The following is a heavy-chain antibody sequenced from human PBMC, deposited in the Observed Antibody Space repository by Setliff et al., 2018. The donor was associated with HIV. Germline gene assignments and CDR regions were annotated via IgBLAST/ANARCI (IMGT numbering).Heavy chain of an antibody. J-gene: IGHJ5*02. CDR2: VNPRGGKA. CDR1: GYSFSSYY. Sequence: ASVKVSCKASGYSFSSYYMHWVRQAPGQGLEWMGIVNPRGGKANYAQRFQGRLTVTTDTSTSTVYMELRLLTSDDTAIYYCAREGRVATPGSSEFDPWGQGTLVTSPQ. CDR3: AREGRVATPGSSEFDP. D-gene: IGHD2-15*01. V-gene: IGHV1-46*01.